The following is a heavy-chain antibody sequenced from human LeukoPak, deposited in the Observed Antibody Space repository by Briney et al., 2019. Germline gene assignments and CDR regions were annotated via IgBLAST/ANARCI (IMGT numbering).Heavy chain of an antibody. CDR3: ARDLASTSNWEFDF. CDR2: INPNSGDT. Sequence: GASVRVSCKASGYTFAGYFIHWVRQAPGQGLEWMGRINPNSGDTEYAPKFQGWVTMTRDTSISTAYVEVRRLISDDTPVYYCARDLASTSNWEFDFWGQGTLVIVSS. J-gene: IGHJ4*02. D-gene: IGHD1-26*01. CDR1: GYTFAGYF. V-gene: IGHV1-2*04.